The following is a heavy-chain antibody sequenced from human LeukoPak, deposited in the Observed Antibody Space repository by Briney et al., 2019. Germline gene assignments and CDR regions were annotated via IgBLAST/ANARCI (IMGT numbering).Heavy chain of an antibody. CDR2: INPNSGGT. V-gene: IGHV1-2*02. D-gene: IGHD2-2*01. J-gene: IGHJ4*02. CDR3: ARDRWDIVVVPAVMGVDY. Sequence: ASVKVSCTASGYTFTGYYMHWVRQAPGQGLEWMGWINPNSGGTNYAQKFQGRVTMTRDTSISTAYMELSRLRSDDTAVYYCARDRWDIVVVPAVMGVDYWGQGTLVTVSS. CDR1: GYTFTGYY.